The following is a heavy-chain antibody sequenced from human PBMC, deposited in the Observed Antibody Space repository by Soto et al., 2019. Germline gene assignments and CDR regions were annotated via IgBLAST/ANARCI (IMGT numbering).Heavy chain of an antibody. Sequence: QVQLVQSGAEVKKPGASVKVSCKASGYTFTSYYMHWVRQAPGQGLEWMGIINPSGGSTIYAQKFQRRITITRETTTSTVYMELSSLISEATAVYYCAREPQLVLAPHFDYWGQGHLVTVSS. CDR3: AREPQLVLAPHFDY. V-gene: IGHV1-46*03. CDR2: INPSGGST. CDR1: GYTFTSYY. J-gene: IGHJ4*02. D-gene: IGHD6-13*01.